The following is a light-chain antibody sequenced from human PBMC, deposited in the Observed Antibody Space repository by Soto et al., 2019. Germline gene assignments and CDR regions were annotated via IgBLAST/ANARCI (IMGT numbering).Light chain of an antibody. CDR3: MQALQTPLT. J-gene: IGKJ3*01. CDR1: QSLLYSNGYNY. CDR2: LGS. V-gene: IGKV2-28*01. Sequence: DIVMTQSPLYLPVTPGEPASISCRSSQSLLYSNGYNYLDWYVQKPGQSPQLLIYLGSNRASGVPDRFSGSGSGTDYTLKISRVEAEDVGVYYCMQALQTPLTFGPGTKVDIK.